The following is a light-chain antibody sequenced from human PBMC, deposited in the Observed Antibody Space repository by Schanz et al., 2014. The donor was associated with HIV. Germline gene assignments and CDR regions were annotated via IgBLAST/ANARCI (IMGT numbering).Light chain of an antibody. Sequence: EIVLTQSPGTLSLSPGERATLSCRASQSVSSNYLAWYQQKPGQAPRLLFYANSFRATGVPDRFSGSDSGTDFTLTISRVEPEDYAVYYCQQYGSPPWTFGQGTKVEV. CDR1: QSVSSNY. CDR2: ANS. J-gene: IGKJ1*01. V-gene: IGKV3-20*01. CDR3: QQYGSPPWT.